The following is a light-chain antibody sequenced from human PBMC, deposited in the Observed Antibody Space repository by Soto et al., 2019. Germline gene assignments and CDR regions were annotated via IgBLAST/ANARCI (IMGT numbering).Light chain of an antibody. Sequence: ENEKTQPPGTLSLSPFERATLSCRSSQSVSNTYLAWYQQTPGQAPRLLIYGASTRATGIPARFSGSGSGTYFTLTISSLQPEDFATYYCQQTYSSRFTFGPGTEVDI. J-gene: IGKJ3*01. CDR1: QSVSNTY. V-gene: IGKV3D-7*01. CDR3: QQTYSSRFT. CDR2: GAS.